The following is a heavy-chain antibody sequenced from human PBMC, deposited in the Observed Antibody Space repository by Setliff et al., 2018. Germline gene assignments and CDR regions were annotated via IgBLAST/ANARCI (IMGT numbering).Heavy chain of an antibody. D-gene: IGHD3-16*01. Sequence: PGESLKISCKGSGYTSTEYLIGWVRQMPGKGLEWMGIIFPGDSDTRYSPSFQGQVTISADKSISTAYLQWNSLKASDTALYYCARRFGAHYFFDLWGRGTLVTVSS. J-gene: IGHJ2*01. CDR2: IFPGDSDT. V-gene: IGHV5-51*01. CDR1: GYTSTEYL. CDR3: ARRFGAHYFFDL.